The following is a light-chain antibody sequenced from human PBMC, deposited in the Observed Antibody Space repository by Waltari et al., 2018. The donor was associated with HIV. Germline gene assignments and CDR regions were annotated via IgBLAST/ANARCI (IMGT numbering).Light chain of an antibody. CDR1: SSNIGNNY. V-gene: IGLV1-51*01. CDR2: DNN. J-gene: IGLJ3*02. CDR3: GTWDSSLSVWV. Sequence: QSVLTQPPSVSAAPGQKVTISCSGSSSNIGNNYVSWYQQLPGTAPKLLIYDNNKRPSGIPDRFSVSKSGTSATLGITGLQTGDEADYYCGTWDSSLSVWVFGGGTKLTVL.